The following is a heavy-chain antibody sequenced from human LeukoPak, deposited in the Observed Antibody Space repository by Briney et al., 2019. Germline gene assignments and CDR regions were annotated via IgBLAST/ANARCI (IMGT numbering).Heavy chain of an antibody. Sequence: ASVKVSCKASGYTFTGYYMHWVRQAPGQGLEWMGWINPNSGGTNYAQKFQGRVTMTRDTSISTAYMELSRLRSDDTAVYYCARVYCRGGSCHDYFDYWGQGTLVTVSS. CDR2: INPNSGGT. CDR1: GYTFTGYY. V-gene: IGHV1-2*02. J-gene: IGHJ4*02. D-gene: IGHD2-15*01. CDR3: ARVYCRGGSCHDYFDY.